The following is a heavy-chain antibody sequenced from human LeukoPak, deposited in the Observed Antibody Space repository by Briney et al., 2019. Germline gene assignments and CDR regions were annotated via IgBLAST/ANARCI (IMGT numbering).Heavy chain of an antibody. CDR1: GYTFTSYG. CDR2: ISAYNGNT. V-gene: IGHV1-18*01. D-gene: IGHD2-2*01. J-gene: IGHJ4*02. CDR3: ARAGGYCSSTSCSPDY. Sequence: ASVKVSCKASGYTFTSYGISWVRQAPGQGLEWMGWISAYNGNTNYAQKLQGRVTMTTDTSTSTAYMELRSLRSDDTAVYYCARAGGYCSSTSCSPDYWGQGTLVTVSS.